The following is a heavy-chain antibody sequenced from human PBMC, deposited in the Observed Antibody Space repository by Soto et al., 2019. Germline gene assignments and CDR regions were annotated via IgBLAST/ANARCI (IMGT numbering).Heavy chain of an antibody. D-gene: IGHD3-10*01. V-gene: IGHV1-69*01. CDR2: IIPLFGTP. CDR3: ARDRDDYGSGNYYNRIDF. Sequence: QVQLVQSGAEVKKPGSSVKVSCKASGGIFSTYAISGLRQAPGQGLEWRGGIIPLFGTPNYAQRFQGRVTITADESTSTAYMELSRLRSEDTAVYYCARDRDDYGSGNYYNRIDFWGQGTLVTVSS. CDR1: GGIFSTYA. J-gene: IGHJ4*02.